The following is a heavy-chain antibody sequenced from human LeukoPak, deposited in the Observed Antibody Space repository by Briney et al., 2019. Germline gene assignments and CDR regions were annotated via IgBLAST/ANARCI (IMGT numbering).Heavy chain of an antibody. V-gene: IGHV3-21*01. Sequence: NSGGSLRLSCAASGFTFSSHSMNWVRQAPGKGLEWASSISATSTYIHYADSVKGRFTISRDNAKNSLYLQMNPLRAEDTAVYYCAREAYSSTSGYYYGLDVWGQGTTVTVSS. D-gene: IGHD6-13*01. CDR1: GFTFSSHS. J-gene: IGHJ6*02. CDR2: ISATSTYI. CDR3: AREAYSSTSGYYYGLDV.